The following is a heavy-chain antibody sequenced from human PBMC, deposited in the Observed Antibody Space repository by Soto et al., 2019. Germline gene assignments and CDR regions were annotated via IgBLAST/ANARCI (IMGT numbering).Heavy chain of an antibody. CDR3: ASSPPSYDSSGYYQTTTYYFDY. CDR1: GFTFSSYA. Sequence: GESLKISCAASGFTFSSYAMSWVRQAPGKGLEWVSAISGSGGSTYYADSVKGRFTISRDNSKNTLYLQMNSLRAEDTAVYYCASSPPSYDSSGYYQTTTYYFDYWGQGTLVTVSS. D-gene: IGHD3-22*01. J-gene: IGHJ4*02. V-gene: IGHV3-23*01. CDR2: ISGSGGST.